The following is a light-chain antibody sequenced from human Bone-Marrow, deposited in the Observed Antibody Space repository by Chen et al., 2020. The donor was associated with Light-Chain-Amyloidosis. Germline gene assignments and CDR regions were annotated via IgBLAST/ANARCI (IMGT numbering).Light chain of an antibody. J-gene: IGLJ3*02. Sequence: QSVLTQPPSASGTPGPRVIISCSGNSSNVGGITFNWYQQISGRAPKLLIYSNNKRPSGVPDRFSGSKSGTEASLDISRLQSEDEADYYCAHWDDSRMGRVFGGGTKLTVL. CDR1: SSNVGGIT. V-gene: IGLV1-44*01. CDR3: AHWDDSRMGRV. CDR2: SNN.